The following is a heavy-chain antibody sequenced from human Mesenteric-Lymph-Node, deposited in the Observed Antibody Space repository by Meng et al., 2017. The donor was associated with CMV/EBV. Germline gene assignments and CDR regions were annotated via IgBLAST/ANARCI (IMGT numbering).Heavy chain of an antibody. CDR3: ARALAYCGSDCYSKYFYYGMDV. J-gene: IGHJ6*02. V-gene: IGHV3-7*01. Sequence: GGSLRLSCAASGFTFSSYWMSWVRQAPGKGLEWVANIKQDGTEKYYVDSLKDRFTISRDNAKNSLYLQMNSLRVEDTAVYYCARALAYCGSDCYSKYFYYGMDVWGQGTTVTVSS. CDR1: GFTFSSYW. CDR2: IKQDGTEK. D-gene: IGHD2-21*01.